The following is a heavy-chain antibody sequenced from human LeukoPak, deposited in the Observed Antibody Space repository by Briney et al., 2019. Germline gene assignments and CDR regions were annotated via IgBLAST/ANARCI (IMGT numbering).Heavy chain of an antibody. D-gene: IGHD3-3*01. V-gene: IGHV1-46*01. J-gene: IGHJ4*02. CDR2: INPSGGST. Sequence: ASVKVSCKASGYTFTSYYMHWVRQAPVQGLEWMGIINPSGGSTSYAQKFQGRVTMTRDTYTSTVYMELRSLRSEDTAVCYSAREPVFEDYWGQGTLVTVSS. CDR3: AREPVFEDY. CDR1: GYTFTSYY.